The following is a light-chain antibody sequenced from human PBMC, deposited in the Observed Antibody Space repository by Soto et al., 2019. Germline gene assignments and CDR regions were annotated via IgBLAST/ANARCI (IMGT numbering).Light chain of an antibody. CDR3: QSADISGPYV. V-gene: IGLV3-25*03. J-gene: IGLJ1*01. CDR1: ALAKQY. CDR2: KDS. Sequence: SYELTQPPSVSVSPGQTARIPCSGDALAKQYAYWYQQKPGHAPVLVIYKDSERPSGIPERFSGSSSGTTVTLTISGVQAEDEADYYCQSADISGPYVFGIGTKDTVL.